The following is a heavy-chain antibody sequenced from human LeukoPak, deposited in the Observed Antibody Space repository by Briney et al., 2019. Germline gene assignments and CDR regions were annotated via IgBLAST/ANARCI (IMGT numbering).Heavy chain of an antibody. D-gene: IGHD2-21*01. J-gene: IGHJ5*02. CDR2: IFYSGST. CDR3: ARDGEYRNWFDP. V-gene: IGHV4-39*07. Sequence: SETLSLTCTVSGGSISRSPYYWGWIRQPPGKGLEWIGSIFYSGSTYYNPSLKSRVTISVDTSKNQFSLELGSVTAADTAMYYCARDGEYRNWFDPWGQGTLVTVSS. CDR1: GGSISRSPYY.